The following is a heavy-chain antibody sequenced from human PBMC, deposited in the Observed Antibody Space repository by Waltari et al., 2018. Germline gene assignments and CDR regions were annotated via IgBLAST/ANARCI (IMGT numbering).Heavy chain of an antibody. CDR2: IRCDGTTA. CDR3: ARDRGTATPLDP. CDR1: GITFSNFA. V-gene: IGHV3-30*02. J-gene: IGHJ5*02. Sequence: QVQLVESGGGVVQPGGSLRLSCAASGITFSNFAMHWVRQTPARGWGWLAFIRCDGTTAYYADSVTGRFTVSRDNAKNTVYLQMTSVRAEDTGIYYCARDRGTATPLDPWGQGTVVTVSS. D-gene: IGHD3-10*01.